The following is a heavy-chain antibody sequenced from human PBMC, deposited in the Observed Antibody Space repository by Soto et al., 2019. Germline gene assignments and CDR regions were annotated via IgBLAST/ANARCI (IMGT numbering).Heavy chain of an antibody. CDR1: GYTFTSYA. D-gene: IGHD2-21*01. CDR2: INAGNGNT. J-gene: IGHJ2*01. V-gene: IGHV1-3*01. CDR3: ARVPGYSIGDL. Sequence: QVQLVQSGAEVKKPGASVKVSCKASGYTFTSYAMHWVRQAPGQRLEWMGWINAGNGNTKYSQKFQGRVTITRDTSASAAYMELSSLRSEDTAVYYCARVPGYSIGDLWGRGTLVTVSS.